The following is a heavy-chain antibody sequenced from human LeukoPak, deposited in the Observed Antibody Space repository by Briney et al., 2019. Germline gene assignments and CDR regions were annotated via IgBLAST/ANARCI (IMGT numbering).Heavy chain of an antibody. J-gene: IGHJ6*03. D-gene: IGHD2-2*01. CDR3: ARTTEGYCRSTSCYGFYYSYYMDV. CDR1: GGSISSGSYY. V-gene: IGHV4-61*02. CDR2: IYTSGST. Sequence: KSSETLSLTCTVSGGSISSGSYYWSWIRQPAGKGLEWIGRIYTSGSTNYNPSLKSRVTISVDTSKNQFSLKVSSVTAADTAVYYCARTTEGYCRSTSCYGFYYSYYMDVWGKGTTVSISS.